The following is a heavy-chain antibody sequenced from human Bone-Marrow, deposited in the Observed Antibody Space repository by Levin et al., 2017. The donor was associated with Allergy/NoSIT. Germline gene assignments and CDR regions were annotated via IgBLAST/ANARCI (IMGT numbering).Heavy chain of an antibody. V-gene: IGHV5-51*01. CDR1: AYTFTSYW. J-gene: IGHJ3*02. CDR3: WRPDATILRGVGSFWNKFEI. CDR2: IYPGDSVS. Sequence: GESLKISCQGFAYTFTSYWIAWVRQMPGKGLEWMGTIYPGDSVSTYSPSFQGQVTISADRSISTAFLQWSSLKASDTAMYYCWRPDATILRGVGSFWNKFEIWGQGTMVTVSS. D-gene: IGHD3-10*01.